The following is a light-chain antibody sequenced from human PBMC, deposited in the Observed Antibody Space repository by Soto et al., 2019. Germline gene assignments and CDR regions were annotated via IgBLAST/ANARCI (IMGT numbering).Light chain of an antibody. Sequence: EIVLTQSPATLSLSPGERATLSCRASQSIGLAIAWYQHKPGQAPRLLIFDASQRATGIPARFRGSGSGTDFTPSITSIESEDFAVSYCQPRPVRPSWTFGQGTKVDIK. J-gene: IGKJ1*01. CDR1: QSIGLA. V-gene: IGKV3-11*01. CDR2: DAS. CDR3: QPRPVRPSWT.